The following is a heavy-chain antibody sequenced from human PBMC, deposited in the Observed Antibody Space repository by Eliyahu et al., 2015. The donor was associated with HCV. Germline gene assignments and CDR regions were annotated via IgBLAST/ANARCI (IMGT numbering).Heavy chain of an antibody. CDR1: GFSLSNARMG. CDR3: ARNPEYFDWSNIIGDAFDI. J-gene: IGHJ3*02. Sequence: QVTLKESGPVLVKPTETLTLTCTVSGFSLSNARMGVSWIRQPPGKALEWLAHIFSNDEKSYSTSLKSRLTISKDTSKSQVVLTMTNMDPVDTATYYCARNPEYFDWSNIIGDAFDIWGQGTMVTVSS. CDR2: IFSNDEK. D-gene: IGHD3-9*01. V-gene: IGHV2-26*01.